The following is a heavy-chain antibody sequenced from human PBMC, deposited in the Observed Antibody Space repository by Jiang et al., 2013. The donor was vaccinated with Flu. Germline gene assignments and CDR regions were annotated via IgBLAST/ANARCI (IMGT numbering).Heavy chain of an antibody. J-gene: IGHJ3*02. CDR1: GYTFTSYY. CDR3: ARDRGPYYAPRDAFDI. D-gene: IGHD2-2*01. V-gene: IGHV1-46*01. Sequence: SGAEVKKPGASVKVSCKASGYTFTSYYMHWVRQAPGQGLEWMGIINPSGGSTSYAQKFQGRVTMTRDTSTSTVYMELSSLRSEDTAVYYCARDRGPYYAPRDAFDIWGQGTMVTVSS. CDR2: INPSGGST.